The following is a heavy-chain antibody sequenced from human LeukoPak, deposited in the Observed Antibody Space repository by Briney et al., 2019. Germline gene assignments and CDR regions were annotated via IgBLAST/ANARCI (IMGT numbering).Heavy chain of an antibody. CDR2: ISSSSSTV. CDR3: ASIAVADPAGAFDI. D-gene: IGHD6-19*01. CDR1: GFTFSSYS. V-gene: IGHV3-48*02. Sequence: GGSLRLSCAASGFTFSSYSMNWVRQAPGKGLEWVSYISSSSSTVYYADSVKGRFTISRDNAKNSLYLQMNSLRDGDTAVYYCASIAVADPAGAFDIWGQGTMVTVSS. J-gene: IGHJ3*02.